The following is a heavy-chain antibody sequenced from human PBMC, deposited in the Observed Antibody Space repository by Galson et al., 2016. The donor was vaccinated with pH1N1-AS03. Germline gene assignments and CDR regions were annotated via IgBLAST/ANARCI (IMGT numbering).Heavy chain of an antibody. D-gene: IGHD3-22*01. CDR1: GFTFSPFG. CDR2: IGGTGNRIV. CDR3: ASDSSEWSRDY. Sequence: SLRLSCAASGFTFSPFGMTWVRRAPGKGLEWVSTIGGTGNRIVSYADSVRGRFITSRDDAKNSLFLYLNSLRVDDTAVYYCASDSSEWSRDYWGQGALVTVSS. V-gene: IGHV3-21*06. J-gene: IGHJ4*02.